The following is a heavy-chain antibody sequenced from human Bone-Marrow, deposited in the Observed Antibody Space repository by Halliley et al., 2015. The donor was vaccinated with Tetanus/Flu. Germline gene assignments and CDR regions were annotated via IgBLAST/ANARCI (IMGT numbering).Heavy chain of an antibody. CDR2: ISQDGSNK. CDR3: ARDPFRPGLSGGGLDY. V-gene: IGHV3-30-3*01. Sequence: ISQDGSNKYYADFVKGQFTISRDNSKNTLYMQMNSLRAEDTAVYYCARDPFRPGLSGGGLDYWGQGTLVTVSS. J-gene: IGHJ4*02. D-gene: IGHD5-12*01.